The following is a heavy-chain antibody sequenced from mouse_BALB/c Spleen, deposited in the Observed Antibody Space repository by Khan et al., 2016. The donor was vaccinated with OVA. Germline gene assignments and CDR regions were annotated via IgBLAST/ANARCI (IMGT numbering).Heavy chain of an antibody. CDR2: IWSDGST. Sequence: QVQLKQSGPGLVAPSQSLSITCTVPGFSLTTYGVHWVRQPPGKGLEWLVVIWSDGSTNYNSVLKSRLSISKDNSKSQVFLKMNSLQTEDTAMYYCARWFDGYSALYAMDYWGQGTSVTVSS. CDR1: GFSLTTYG. D-gene: IGHD2-3*01. J-gene: IGHJ4*01. V-gene: IGHV2-6*02. CDR3: ARWFDGYSALYAMDY.